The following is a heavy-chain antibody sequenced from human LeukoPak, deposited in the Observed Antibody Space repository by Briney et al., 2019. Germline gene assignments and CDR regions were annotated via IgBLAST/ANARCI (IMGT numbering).Heavy chain of an antibody. CDR3: AKDLDSHSDY. CDR2: ITGSGGGT. V-gene: IGHV3-23*01. Sequence: GGSLRLSCATSQFKFNNYGMTWVRQAPGKGLEWVSSITGSGGGTQYADSVQGRFTISRDNSKNTLYLQMNSLRAEDTAVYYCAKDLDSHSDYWGQGTLVTVSS. CDR1: QFKFNNYG. D-gene: IGHD3-9*01. J-gene: IGHJ4*02.